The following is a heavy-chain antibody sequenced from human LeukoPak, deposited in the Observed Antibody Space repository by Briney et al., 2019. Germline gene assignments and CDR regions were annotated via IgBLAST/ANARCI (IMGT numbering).Heavy chain of an antibody. J-gene: IGHJ6*02. CDR1: GYTFTNYY. D-gene: IGHD3-9*01. CDR3: ARDRLRYFDWLSLYGMDV. Sequence: GASVKVSCKASGYTFTNYYIHWVRQAPGQGLEWMGWINPNSGGTNYAQKFQGRVTMTRDTSISTAYMELSRLRSDDTAVYYCARDRLRYFDWLSLYGMDVWGQGTTVTVSS. V-gene: IGHV1-2*02. CDR2: INPNSGGT.